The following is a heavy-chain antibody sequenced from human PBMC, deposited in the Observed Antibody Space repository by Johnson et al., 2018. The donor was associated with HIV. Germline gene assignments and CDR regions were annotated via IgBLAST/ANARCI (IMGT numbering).Heavy chain of an antibody. Sequence: QVQLVESGGGVVQPGRSLRLSCAASGFTFSSYAMHWVRQAPGKGLEWVAVISYDGSNKYYADSVKGRFTISRENAKNSLYLQMNSLRAGDTAVYYCASMVTTGGDAFDIWGQGTMVTVSS. CDR2: ISYDGSNK. CDR1: GFTFSSYA. CDR3: ASMVTTGGDAFDI. J-gene: IGHJ3*02. V-gene: IGHV3-30*14. D-gene: IGHD2-21*02.